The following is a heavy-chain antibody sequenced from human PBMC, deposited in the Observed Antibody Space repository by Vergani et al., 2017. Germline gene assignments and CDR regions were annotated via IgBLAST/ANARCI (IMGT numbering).Heavy chain of an antibody. CDR2: LSASDRRT. D-gene: IGHD6-19*01. Sequence: EVHLLESGGGLIQPGGSLRISCAASGFTFDNYAMTWVRQAPGKGLQWVSTLSASDRRTHYADSVKGRFTISRDISKNTLFLHMNSLRPEDTAVYYCAKVGRSEVAGTFGAFDSWGQGTMVTVSS. J-gene: IGHJ3*02. CDR3: AKVGRSEVAGTFGAFDS. V-gene: IGHV3-23*01. CDR1: GFTFDNYA.